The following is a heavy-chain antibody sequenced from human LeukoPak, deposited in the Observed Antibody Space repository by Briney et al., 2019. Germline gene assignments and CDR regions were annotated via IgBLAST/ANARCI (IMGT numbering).Heavy chain of an antibody. V-gene: IGHV3-23*01. D-gene: IGHD3-22*01. CDR1: GFTSSSYA. CDR3: AKYNYYDSSGYN. CDR2: ISGSGGST. Sequence: GGSLRLSCAASGFTSSSYAMSWVRQAPGKGLEWVSAISGSGGSTYYADSVKGRFTISRDNSKNTLYLQMNSLRAEDAAVYYCAKYNYYDSSGYNWGQGTLVTVSS. J-gene: IGHJ4*02.